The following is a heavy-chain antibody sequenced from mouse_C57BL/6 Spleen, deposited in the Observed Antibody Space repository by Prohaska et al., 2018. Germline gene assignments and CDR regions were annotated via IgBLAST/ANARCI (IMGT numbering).Heavy chain of an antibody. CDR2: IYPGSGST. CDR3: TRAPLWLRQGFDY. V-gene: IGHV1-55*01. Sequence: QVQLQQPGAELVKPGASVKMSCKASGYTFTSYWITWVKQRPGQGLEWIGDIYPGSGSTNYNEKFKSKATLTVDTSSSTAYMQLSSLTSEDSAVYYCTRAPLWLRQGFDYWGQGTTLTVSS. D-gene: IGHD2-2*01. CDR1: GYTFTSYW. J-gene: IGHJ2*01.